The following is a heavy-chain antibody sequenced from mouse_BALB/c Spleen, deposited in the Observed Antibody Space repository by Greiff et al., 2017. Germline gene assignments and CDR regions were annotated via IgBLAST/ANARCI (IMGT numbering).Heavy chain of an antibody. J-gene: IGHJ2*01. D-gene: IGHD2-4*01. CDR3: TRAVMSTTRGLDY. CDR2: IDPENGNT. CDR1: GFNIKDYY. V-gene: IGHV14-1*02. Sequence: VQLQQSGAELVRPGASVKLSCKASGFNIKDYYMHWVKQRPEQGLEWIGWIDPENGNTIYDPKFQGKASITADTSSNTAYLQLSSLTSEDTAVSYCTRAVMSTTRGLDYWGQGTTLTVSS.